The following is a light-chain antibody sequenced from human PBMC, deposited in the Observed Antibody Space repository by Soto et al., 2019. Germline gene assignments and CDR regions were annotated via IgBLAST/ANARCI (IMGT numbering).Light chain of an antibody. CDR2: DAS. CDR1: QDISNY. J-gene: IGKJ3*01. V-gene: IGKV1-33*01. Sequence: DIPMTQSPSSLSASVGDRVTITCQASQDISNYLNWYQQQPGKAPKLLIYDASNLETGVPSRFSGSGSGTDFTFTISSLPPEDIATYYCQQYDNLPLTFGPGTKVDIK. CDR3: QQYDNLPLT.